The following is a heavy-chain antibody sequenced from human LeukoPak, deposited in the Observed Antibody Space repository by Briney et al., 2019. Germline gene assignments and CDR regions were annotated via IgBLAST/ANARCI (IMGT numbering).Heavy chain of an antibody. CDR1: GGTFSSYA. J-gene: IGHJ4*02. Sequence: SVKVSCKASGGTFSSYAISWVRQAPGQGLEWMGRIIPILGIANYAQKFQGRVTITADKSTSTAYMELSSLRSEDTAVYYCARELRYFDCPDYWGQGTLVTVSS. D-gene: IGHD3-9*01. V-gene: IGHV1-69*04. CDR3: ARELRYFDCPDY. CDR2: IIPILGIA.